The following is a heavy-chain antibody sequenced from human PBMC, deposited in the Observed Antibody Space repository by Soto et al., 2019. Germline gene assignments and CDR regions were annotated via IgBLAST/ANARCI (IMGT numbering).Heavy chain of an antibody. CDR1: SGSISTYY. CDR3: ARGGISHWAYFYYMDV. V-gene: IGHV4-59*12. CDR2: IRYSGST. Sequence: SETLSLTCTVSSGSISTYYWSWVRQTPGKGLEWIGYIRYSGSTKYNPSLRSRVTISVDTSKNQFSLTLNSVTAADTATYYCARGGISHWAYFYYMDVWDRGTTVTVSS. J-gene: IGHJ6*03. D-gene: IGHD2-21*01.